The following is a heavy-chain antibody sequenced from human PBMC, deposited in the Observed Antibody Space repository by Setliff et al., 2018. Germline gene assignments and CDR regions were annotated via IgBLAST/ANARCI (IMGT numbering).Heavy chain of an antibody. CDR3: ARDVPLTTVTKNYFGP. J-gene: IGHJ5*02. V-gene: IGHV1-2*02. Sequence: ASVKVSCKASGHTLTGYYMHWVRQAPGQGLEWMGWINPHNGITRYGQKFQGRVTLTSETTTGTVYMELRSLNSDDTAVYYCARDVPLTTVTKNYFGPWGQGTLVTVSS. CDR1: GHTLTGYY. D-gene: IGHD4-17*01. CDR2: INPHNGIT.